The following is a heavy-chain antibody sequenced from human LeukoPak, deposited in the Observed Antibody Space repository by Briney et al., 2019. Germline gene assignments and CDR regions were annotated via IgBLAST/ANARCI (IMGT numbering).Heavy chain of an antibody. J-gene: IGHJ4*02. Sequence: GGSLRLSCAASGFTFSTYWTHWVRQAPGKGLVWVSRINGDGSSTSYGVSVEGRFTISRDNAKNTLYLQMNGLRVEDTAVYYCARALGDIRGQGTLVTVSS. V-gene: IGHV3-74*01. CDR3: ARALGDI. CDR1: GFTFSTYW. CDR2: INGDGSST.